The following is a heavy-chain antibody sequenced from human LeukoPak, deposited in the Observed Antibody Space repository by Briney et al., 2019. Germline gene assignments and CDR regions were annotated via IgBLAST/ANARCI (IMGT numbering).Heavy chain of an antibody. D-gene: IGHD2-2*02. V-gene: IGHV1-18*01. CDR1: GYTFTSYG. Sequence: ASVKVSCKASGYTFTSYGISWVRQAPGQGLEWMGWISAYNGNTNYAQKLQGRVTMTTDTSTSTAYMELRSLRSDDTAVYYRARAAGGYCSSTSCYNAFDIWGQGTMVTVSS. CDR2: ISAYNGNT. CDR3: ARAAGGYCSSTSCYNAFDI. J-gene: IGHJ3*02.